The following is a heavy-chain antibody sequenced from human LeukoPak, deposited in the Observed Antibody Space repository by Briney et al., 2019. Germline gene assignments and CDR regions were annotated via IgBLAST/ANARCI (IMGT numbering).Heavy chain of an antibody. Sequence: KPSETLSLTFTVPGXSISSNSYYWAWIRQPPEKGLEWIGSIHYSGSTYYNPSLKSRVTISVDTSKNQFSLRLSSVTAADTAVYYCTRGLDGEMLWGKYFQQWGQGTPVTVSS. J-gene: IGHJ1*01. CDR2: IHYSGST. D-gene: IGHD3-10*01. CDR1: GXSISSNSYY. V-gene: IGHV4-39*01. CDR3: TRGLDGEMLWGKYFQQ.